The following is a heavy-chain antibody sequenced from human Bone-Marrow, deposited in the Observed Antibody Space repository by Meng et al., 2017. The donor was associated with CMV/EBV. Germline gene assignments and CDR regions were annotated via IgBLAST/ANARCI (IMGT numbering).Heavy chain of an antibody. J-gene: IGHJ3*02. Sequence: GESLKISCAASGFTFSSYWMHWVRQAPGKGLVWVSRINSDGSSTSYADSVKGRFTISRDNAKNSLYLQMNSLRAEDTAVYYCAREQYYDFWSGYYGWGAFDIWGQGTMVTVSS. V-gene: IGHV3-74*01. CDR3: AREQYYDFWSGYYGWGAFDI. CDR1: GFTFSSYW. CDR2: INSDGSST. D-gene: IGHD3-3*01.